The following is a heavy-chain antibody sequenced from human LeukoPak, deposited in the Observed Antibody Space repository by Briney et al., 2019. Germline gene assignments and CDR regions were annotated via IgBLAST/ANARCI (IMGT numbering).Heavy chain of an antibody. CDR1: GFTFSSYA. Sequence: PGGSLRLFCAASGFTFSSYAMSWVRQSPGQGLEWVSAISGGGGSTYYADSVKGRFTISRDNSKNTLYLQMNSLRAEDTAVYYCAKFYDISTGYFDCWGQGTLVTVSS. V-gene: IGHV3-23*01. D-gene: IGHD3-9*01. J-gene: IGHJ4*02. CDR2: ISGGGGST. CDR3: AKFYDISTGYFDC.